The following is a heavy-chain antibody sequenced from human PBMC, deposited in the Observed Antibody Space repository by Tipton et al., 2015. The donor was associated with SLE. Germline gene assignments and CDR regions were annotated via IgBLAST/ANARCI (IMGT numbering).Heavy chain of an antibody. CDR2: VYYTGNT. V-gene: IGHV4-61*02. Sequence: TLSLTCTVSGASINSGTYYWNWIRHPAGKGLEWVGTVYYTGNTDYNPSLKSRVTLSVDTSKSQFSLKLTSVTAADTAVYYCAREMAGRYYFDYWGQGTLVTVSS. J-gene: IGHJ4*02. CDR3: AREMAGRYYFDY. D-gene: IGHD5-24*01. CDR1: GASINSGTYY.